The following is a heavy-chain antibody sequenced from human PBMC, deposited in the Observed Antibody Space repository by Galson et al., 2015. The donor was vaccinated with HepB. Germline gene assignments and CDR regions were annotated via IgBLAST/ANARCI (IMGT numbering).Heavy chain of an antibody. J-gene: IGHJ6*02. V-gene: IGHV3-30-3*01. CDR2: ISYDGSNK. CDR3: ASLRVASEDYYYYGMDV. D-gene: IGHD3-3*01. Sequence: SLRLSCAASGFTFSSYAMHWVRQAPGKGLEWVAVISYDGSNKYYADSVKGRFTISRDNSKNTLYLQMNSLRAEDTAVYYCASLRVASEDYYYYGMDVWGQGTTVTVSS. CDR1: GFTFSSYA.